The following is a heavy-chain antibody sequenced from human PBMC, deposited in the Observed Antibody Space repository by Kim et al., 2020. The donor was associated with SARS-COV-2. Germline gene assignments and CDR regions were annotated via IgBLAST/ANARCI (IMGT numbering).Heavy chain of an antibody. D-gene: IGHD3-22*01. J-gene: IGHJ5*02. CDR2: IYTSGST. Sequence: SETLSLTCTVSGGSISSYYWSWIRQPAGKGLEWIGRIYTSGSTNYNPSLKSRVTMSVDTSKNQFSLKLSSVTAADTAVYYCARDPAPSYYYDSSGYYYVPWGQGTLVTVSS. CDR1: GGSISSYY. V-gene: IGHV4-4*07. CDR3: ARDPAPSYYYDSSGYYYVP.